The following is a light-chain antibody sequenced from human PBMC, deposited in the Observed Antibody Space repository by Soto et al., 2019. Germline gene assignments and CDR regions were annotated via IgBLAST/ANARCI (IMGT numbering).Light chain of an antibody. CDR3: GTWDSSLSAGV. V-gene: IGLV1-51*01. CDR1: SSNIGNNY. CDR2: ENN. Sequence: QSVLTQPPSVSAAPGQKVTIPCSGSSSNIGNNYVSWYQQLPRAAPKLLIYENNKRPSGIPDRFSGSKSGTSATLGITGLQTGDESDYYCGTWDSSLSAGVFGAGTQLTVL. J-gene: IGLJ3*02.